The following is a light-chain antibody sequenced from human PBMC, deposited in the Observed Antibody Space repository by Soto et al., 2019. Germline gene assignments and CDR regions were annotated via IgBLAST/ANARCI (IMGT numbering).Light chain of an antibody. V-gene: IGLV2-14*01. J-gene: IGLJ3*02. CDR3: SSYTSSSTLEGV. CDR2: DVS. CDR1: SSDVGGYNY. Sequence: QSALTQPASVSGSPGQSITISCTGTSSDVGGYNYVSWYQQHPGKAPKLMIYDVSNRPSGVSNRFSGSKSGNTASLTISALQAEDEADYYCSSYTSSSTLEGVFGGGTKLTVL.